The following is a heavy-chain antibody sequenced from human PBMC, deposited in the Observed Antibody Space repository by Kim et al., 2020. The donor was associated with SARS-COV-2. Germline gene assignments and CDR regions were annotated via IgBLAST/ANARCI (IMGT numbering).Heavy chain of an antibody. J-gene: IGHJ4*02. Sequence: YYADSGKGRFTISRDNSKNTLYLQMNSLRAEDTAVYYCAKDGGSGWYMDYWGQGTLVTVSS. CDR3: AKDGGSGWYMDY. V-gene: IGHV3-23*01. D-gene: IGHD6-19*01.